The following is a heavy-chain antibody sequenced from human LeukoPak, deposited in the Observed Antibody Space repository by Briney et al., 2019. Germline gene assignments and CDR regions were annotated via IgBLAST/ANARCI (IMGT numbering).Heavy chain of an antibody. Sequence: GGSLRISCKGSGYTFSSYWIGWVRQMPGKGMEWMGIIYPGDSDTRYSPSLQGQVTISVDTSIGTAYLRWSSLKASDTAIYYCARQNDFRLDYWGQGTLVTVSS. CDR3: ARQNDFRLDY. D-gene: IGHD3-3*01. CDR2: IYPGDSDT. V-gene: IGHV5-51*01. CDR1: GYTFSSYW. J-gene: IGHJ4*02.